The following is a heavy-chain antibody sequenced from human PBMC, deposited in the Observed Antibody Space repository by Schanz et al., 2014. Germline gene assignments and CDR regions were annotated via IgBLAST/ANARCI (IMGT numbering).Heavy chain of an antibody. CDR1: GYIFTSYD. V-gene: IGHV1-8*01. Sequence: QVQLVQSGAEVKKPGASVKVSCKASGYIFTSYDINWVRQTTGQGLEWMGRMNPNSGNTAYAQKFQGRVTMTRNTPITTAFMELSSLRSEDAAVYYCARGAWWFDPWGQGTLVTVSS. CDR2: MNPNSGNT. CDR3: ARGAWWFDP. J-gene: IGHJ5*02.